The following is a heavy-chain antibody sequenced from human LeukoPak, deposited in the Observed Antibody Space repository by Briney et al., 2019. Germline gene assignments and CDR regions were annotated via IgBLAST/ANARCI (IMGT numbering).Heavy chain of an antibody. V-gene: IGHV4-4*02. CDR3: ARDLFSGSIAAAGDKNNWFDP. CDR1: GGSISSSNW. CDR2: IYTSGST. J-gene: IGHJ5*02. D-gene: IGHD6-13*01. Sequence: SETLSLTCAVSGGSISSSNWWSWVRQPPGKGLEWIGRIYTSGSTNYNPSLKSRVTMSVDTSKNQFSLKLSSVTAADTAVYYCARDLFSGSIAAAGDKNNWFDPWGQGTLVTVSS.